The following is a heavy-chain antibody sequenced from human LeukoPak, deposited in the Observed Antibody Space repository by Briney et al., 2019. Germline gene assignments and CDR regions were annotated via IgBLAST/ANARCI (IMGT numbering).Heavy chain of an antibody. V-gene: IGHV3-72*01. Sequence: PGGSLRLSCAASGFTFSDHYMDWVRQAPGKGLEWVSRIRNKANSYTTEYAASVKGRFTLSRDDSKNSLYLQMNSLKTEDTAVYYCARIGTNWNFDYWGQGTLVAVSS. CDR1: GFTFSDHY. CDR3: ARIGTNWNFDY. D-gene: IGHD1-20*01. J-gene: IGHJ4*02. CDR2: IRNKANSYTT.